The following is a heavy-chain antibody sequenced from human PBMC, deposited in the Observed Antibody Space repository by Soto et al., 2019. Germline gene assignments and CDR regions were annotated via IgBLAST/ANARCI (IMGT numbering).Heavy chain of an antibody. J-gene: IGHJ5*02. Sequence: SETLSLTCAVYGGSFSGYYWSWIRQPPGKGLEWIGEINHSGSTNYNPSLKSRVTISVDTSKNQFSLKLSSVTAADTAVYYCARGLFRGNWFDPWGQGTLVTVSS. V-gene: IGHV4-34*01. CDR3: ARGLFRGNWFDP. CDR2: INHSGST. CDR1: GGSFSGYY. D-gene: IGHD3-10*01.